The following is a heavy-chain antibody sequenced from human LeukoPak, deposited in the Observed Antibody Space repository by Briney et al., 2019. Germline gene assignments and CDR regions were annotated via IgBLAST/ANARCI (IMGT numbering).Heavy chain of an antibody. CDR2: IYYSGST. CDR3: ARDTVVGSTSTNYYYYYGMDV. V-gene: IGHV4-30-4*01. J-gene: IGHJ6*02. Sequence: LSLTXTVSGGSISSGDYYWSWIRQPPGKGLEWIGYIYYSGSTYYNPSLKSRVTISVDTSKNQFSLKLSSVTAADTAVYYCARDTVVGSTSTNYYYYYGMDVWGQGTTVTVSS. D-gene: IGHD2-2*01. CDR1: GGSISSGDYY.